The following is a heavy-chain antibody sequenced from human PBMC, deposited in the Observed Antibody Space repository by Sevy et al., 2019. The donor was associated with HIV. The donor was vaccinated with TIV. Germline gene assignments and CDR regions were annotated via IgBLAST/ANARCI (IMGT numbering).Heavy chain of an antibody. Sequence: GASLKISCTGSGYSFTSYWIGWVRQMPGKGLEWMGIIYPGDPDTRNSPSFQGQVTISADKSTTTAYLQWTSLKASDTAMYYCARPYCAGDCYSGYYFDYWGQGTLVTVSS. CDR2: IYPGDPDT. CDR3: ARPYCAGDCYSGYYFDY. J-gene: IGHJ4*02. D-gene: IGHD2-21*02. V-gene: IGHV5-51*01. CDR1: GYSFTSYW.